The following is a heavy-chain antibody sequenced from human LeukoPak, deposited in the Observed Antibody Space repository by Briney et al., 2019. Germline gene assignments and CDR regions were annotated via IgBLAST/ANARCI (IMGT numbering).Heavy chain of an antibody. CDR1: GFTFSDYY. V-gene: IGHV3-11*01. CDR3: ARGYCSGGSCYFYFDY. J-gene: IGHJ4*02. CDR2: ISSSGSTI. Sequence: AGGSLRLSCAASGFTFSDYYMSWIRQAPGKGLEWVSYISSSGSTIYYADSVKGRFTISRDNAKNSLYLQMNGLRAEDTAVYYCARGYCSGGSCYFYFDYWGQGTLVTVSS. D-gene: IGHD2-15*01.